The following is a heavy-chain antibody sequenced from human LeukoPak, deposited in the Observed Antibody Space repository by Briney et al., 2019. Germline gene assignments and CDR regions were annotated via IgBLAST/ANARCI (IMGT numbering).Heavy chain of an antibody. CDR2: ISGDGGGA. J-gene: IGHJ4*02. V-gene: IGHV3-43*02. CDR3: AKARVGSKWDCVDY. Sequence: PGGSLRLSCGSSGFTLGDCAMHWVRQAPGKGLEWVSHISGDGGGAYYADSVKGRFTISRDNSKNSLYLQMNSLRTEDTALYYCAKARVGSKWDCVDYWGQGILVTVSS. D-gene: IGHD1-26*01. CDR1: GFTLGDCA.